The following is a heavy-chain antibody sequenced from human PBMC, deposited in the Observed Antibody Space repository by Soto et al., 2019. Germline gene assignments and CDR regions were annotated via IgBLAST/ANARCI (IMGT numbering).Heavy chain of an antibody. CDR2: IDPSDSYT. CDR1: GYSFTSYW. CDR3: ARGKSSGWYLDYYGMDV. V-gene: IGHV5-10-1*01. J-gene: IGHJ6*02. D-gene: IGHD6-19*01. Sequence: PGESLKISCKGSGYSFTSYWISWVRQMPGKGLEWMGRIDPSDSYTNYSPSFQGHVTISADKSIITAYLQWSSLKASDTAMYYCARGKSSGWYLDYYGMDVWGQGTTVTVSS.